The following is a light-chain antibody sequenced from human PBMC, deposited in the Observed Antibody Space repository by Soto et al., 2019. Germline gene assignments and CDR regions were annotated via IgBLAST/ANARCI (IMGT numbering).Light chain of an antibody. CDR1: QNLRHSSGHSY. J-gene: IGKJ2*01. CDR3: MHPLQTPFT. V-gene: IGKV2-28*01. CDR2: LAS. Sequence: DIVMTQSPLSLTVTPGEAASISCRSSQNLRHSSGHSYLVWYVQKSGPSPQLLIFLASSRASVVSDRFSVSGSGTDFTLKISRVEPEDVGMYYGMHPLQTPFTFGQGTKLE.